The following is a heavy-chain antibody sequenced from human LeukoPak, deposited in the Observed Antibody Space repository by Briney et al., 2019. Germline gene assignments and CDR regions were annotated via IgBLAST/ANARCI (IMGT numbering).Heavy chain of an antibody. D-gene: IGHD2-2*03. CDR3: AIPTCSGSGYCSTSDPFHT. CDR2: ISGSGGRT. J-gene: IGHJ3*02. CDR1: GFTFDNYG. Sequence: GGSLRLSCAASGFTFDNYGTGWVRQAPGKGLEWVSGISGSGGRTYYADSVKGRFTISRDNSKNTLFLQLNSLGVEDTATYYCAIPTCSGSGYCSTSDPFHTWGQGTMVTVSS. V-gene: IGHV3-23*01.